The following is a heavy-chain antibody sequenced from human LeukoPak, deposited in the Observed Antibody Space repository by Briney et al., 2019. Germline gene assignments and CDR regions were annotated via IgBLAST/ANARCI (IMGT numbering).Heavy chain of an antibody. V-gene: IGHV3-23*01. Sequence: GGSLRLSCVASGFTFSSTTMGWVRQAPGRGLEWVSSITAIDGRTYYADSVKGRFTISRDNSKNTLYLQMNSLRAEDTAVYYCAKDSPHDYWGQGTLVTVSS. CDR2: ITAIDGRT. CDR3: AKDSPHDY. J-gene: IGHJ4*02. CDR1: GFTFSSTT.